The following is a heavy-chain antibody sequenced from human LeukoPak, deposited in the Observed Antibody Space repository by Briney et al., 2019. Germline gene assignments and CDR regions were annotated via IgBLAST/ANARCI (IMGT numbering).Heavy chain of an antibody. V-gene: IGHV3-23*01. Sequence: GASLGLSCVASGFTFSNYAMSWVRQAPGKGLEWVSAITGSGTSTYYADSLKGRFTISRDNSKNTVFLQMNSLRHEDTAIYYCVIWGDYDVLTGYYVPDYWGQGTLVTVSS. D-gene: IGHD3-9*01. CDR2: ITGSGTST. CDR1: GFTFSNYA. J-gene: IGHJ4*02. CDR3: VIWGDYDVLTGYYVPDY.